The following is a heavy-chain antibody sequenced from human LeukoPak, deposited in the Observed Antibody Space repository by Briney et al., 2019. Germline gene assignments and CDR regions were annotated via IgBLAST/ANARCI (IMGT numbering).Heavy chain of an antibody. D-gene: IGHD6-6*01. Sequence: PGGSLRLSCAASGFTFSSYSMNWVRQAPGKGLEWVSYISSSSSTIYYADSVKGRFTISRDNAKYSLYLQMNSLRAEDTAVYYCAREWAAARPRGGLDYWGQGTLVTVSS. J-gene: IGHJ4*02. CDR1: GFTFSSYS. CDR3: AREWAAARPRGGLDY. V-gene: IGHV3-48*04. CDR2: ISSSSSTI.